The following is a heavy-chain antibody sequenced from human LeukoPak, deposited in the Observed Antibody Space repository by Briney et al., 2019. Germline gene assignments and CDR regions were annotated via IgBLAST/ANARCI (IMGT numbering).Heavy chain of an antibody. V-gene: IGHV4-59*01. CDR3: AREDIVVVPAARGTDFWSGAPRI. J-gene: IGHJ3*02. CDR1: GGSFSGYY. CDR2: IYYSGST. D-gene: IGHD2-2*01. Sequence: SETLSLTCAVYGGSFSGYYWSWIRQPPGKGLEWIGYIYYSGSTNYNPSLKSRVTISVNTSKNQFSLKLSSVTAADTAVYYCAREDIVVVPAARGTDFWSGAPRIWGQGTMVTVSS.